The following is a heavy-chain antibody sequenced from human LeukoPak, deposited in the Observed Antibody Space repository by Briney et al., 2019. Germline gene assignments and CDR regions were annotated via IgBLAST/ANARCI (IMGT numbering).Heavy chain of an antibody. D-gene: IGHD2-2*01. Sequence: ASVKVSCKVSGDSLTDLSIYWVRQAPGKGLEWMGGSDLEDGETVYAQKFEDRLIVTEDTSTGTAYMELRSLTSEDTALYYCATGASTAMRGLDVWGQGTTVTVSS. J-gene: IGHJ6*02. CDR3: ATGASTAMRGLDV. V-gene: IGHV1-24*01. CDR1: GDSLTDLS. CDR2: SDLEDGET.